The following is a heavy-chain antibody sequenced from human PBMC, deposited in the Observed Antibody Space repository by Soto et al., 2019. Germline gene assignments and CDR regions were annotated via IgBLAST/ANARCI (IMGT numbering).Heavy chain of an antibody. CDR1: GYTFTGYY. Sequence: ASVKVSCKASGYTFTGYYMHWVRQAPGQGLEWMGWINPNSGGTNYAQKFQGWVTMTRDTSISTAYMELSRLRSDDTAVYYCARDVQLENYYYYGMDVWGQGTTVTVSS. CDR3: ARDVQLENYYYYGMDV. CDR2: INPNSGGT. V-gene: IGHV1-2*04. D-gene: IGHD6-6*01. J-gene: IGHJ6*02.